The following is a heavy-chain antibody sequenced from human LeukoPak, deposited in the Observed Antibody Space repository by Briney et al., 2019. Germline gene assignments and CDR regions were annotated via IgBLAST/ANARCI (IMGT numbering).Heavy chain of an antibody. V-gene: IGHV3-64*01. CDR1: GFTFSSYA. D-gene: IGHD5-24*01. CDR3: AREGDGYNPKLDY. Sequence: GGSLRLSCVASGFTFSSYAMHWVRQTPGKGLEYVSGINSNGGSTHYANSVKGRFTISRDNSKHTLYLQMNSLRAEDTAVYYCAREGDGYNPKLDYWGQGTLATVSS. CDR2: INSNGGST. J-gene: IGHJ4*02.